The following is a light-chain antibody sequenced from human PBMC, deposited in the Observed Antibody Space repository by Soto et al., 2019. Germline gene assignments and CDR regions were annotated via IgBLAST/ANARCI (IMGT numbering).Light chain of an antibody. CDR1: QNIRSS. J-gene: IGKJ1*01. CDR3: QQYGSSPRT. CDR2: GAS. V-gene: IGKV3-20*01. Sequence: EVVMTQSPASLSASPGERVTLSCRASQNIRSSLAWYQQRPGQAPRLLIFGASTRATGVPDMFSGSGSGTDFTLTISTLESEDFAVYDCQQYGSSPRTVGQGTKVDIK.